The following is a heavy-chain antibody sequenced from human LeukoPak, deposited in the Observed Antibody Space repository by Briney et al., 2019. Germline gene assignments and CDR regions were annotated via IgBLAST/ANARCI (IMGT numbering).Heavy chain of an antibody. Sequence: SETLSLTCTVSGGSISSYYWSWIRQPPGKGLEWIVYIDYSGSTNYNPSLKSRVTISVDTSKTKFSLKLSSVTAADTAVYYCAREGYSYGSYYFDYWGQGTLVTVSS. CDR3: AREGYSYGSYYFDY. CDR1: GGSISSYY. V-gene: IGHV4-59*01. D-gene: IGHD5-18*01. J-gene: IGHJ4*02. CDR2: IDYSGST.